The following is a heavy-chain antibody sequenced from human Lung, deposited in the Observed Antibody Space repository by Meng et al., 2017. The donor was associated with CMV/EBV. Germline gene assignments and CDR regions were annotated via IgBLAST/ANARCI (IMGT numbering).Heavy chain of an antibody. V-gene: IGHV4-4*02. J-gene: IGHJ4*02. CDR1: DVSISSNFR. CDR2: IDDSGST. Sequence: APLPESGQGPGKPAGTLSLPCGVPDVSISSNFRWTWVRQPPGKGLEWIGDIDDSGSTNYNPSLNSRISISLDKSKNHFSLKVNSVTAADTAVYYCARGKQDAWELLAYWGQGALVTVSS. CDR3: ARGKQDAWELLAY. D-gene: IGHD1-26*01.